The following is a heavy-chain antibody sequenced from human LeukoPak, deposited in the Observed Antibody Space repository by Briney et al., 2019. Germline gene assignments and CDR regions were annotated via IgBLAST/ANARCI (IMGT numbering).Heavy chain of an antibody. CDR2: IYYSGST. J-gene: IGHJ4*02. Sequence: SETLSLTCTVSGGSISSYYWSWIRQPPGKGLEWIGYIYYSGSTNYNPSLKRRVTISVDTSKNQFSLKLSSVTAADTAVYYCARGGEWESHFDYWGQGTLVTVSS. V-gene: IGHV4-59*01. CDR3: ARGGEWESHFDY. CDR1: GGSISSYY. D-gene: IGHD1-26*01.